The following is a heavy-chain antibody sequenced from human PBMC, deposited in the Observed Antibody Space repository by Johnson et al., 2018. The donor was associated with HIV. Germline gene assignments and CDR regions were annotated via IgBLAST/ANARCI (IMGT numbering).Heavy chain of an antibody. CDR1: GLTFSSYA. D-gene: IGHD2-15*01. Sequence: VQLVESGGGVVQPGRSLRLSCAASGLTFSSYAMYFVRQAPGKGLEWVSGINWNGGSTGYADSVKGRFTISRDNAKNSLYLQMNSLRAEDTALYYCARDGTGGYCSGGRCYDAFDIWGQVTMVTVSS. CDR3: ARDGTGGYCSGGRCYDAFDI. CDR2: INWNGGST. V-gene: IGHV3-20*04. J-gene: IGHJ3*02.